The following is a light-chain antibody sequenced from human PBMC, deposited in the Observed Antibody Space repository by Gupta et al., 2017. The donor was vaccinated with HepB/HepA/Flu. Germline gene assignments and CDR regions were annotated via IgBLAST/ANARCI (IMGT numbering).Light chain of an antibody. CDR3: QSYDTSLTSV. Sequence: QPVLTQPPSVSGAPGQRVSISCTGSSSNIGAGYYVHWYQMIPGTAPRLLIYGNSNRPAEVPNRFSGSKSGTSATLIITGLQAEDEAEYFCQSYDTSLTSVFGGGTKLAVL. V-gene: IGLV1-40*01. CDR2: GNS. CDR1: SSNIGAGYY. J-gene: IGLJ3*02.